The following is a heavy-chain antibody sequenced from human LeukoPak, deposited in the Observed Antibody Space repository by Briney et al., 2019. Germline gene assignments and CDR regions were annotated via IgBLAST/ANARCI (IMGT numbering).Heavy chain of an antibody. J-gene: IGHJ4*02. CDR1: GFTFSTYG. CDR2: ISYDGSNK. CDR3: ARGSDY. Sequence: PGGSLRLSCAASGFTFSTYGMHWVRQAPGKGLEWVALISYDGSNKYYADSVKGRFTISRDNSKNTLNLQMNSLRAEDTAVYYCARGSDYWGQGTLVTVSS. V-gene: IGHV3-30*03.